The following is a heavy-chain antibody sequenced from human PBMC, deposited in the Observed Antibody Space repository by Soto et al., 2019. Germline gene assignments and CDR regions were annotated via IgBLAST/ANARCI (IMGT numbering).Heavy chain of an antibody. Sequence: QVQLVQSGGEVKKPGASVKVSCQASGYTFSDYAISWVRQAPGQGLEWMGWISASTRNTDQAQNFQGRVIMTLDTSTNTAYMELRSPRSDDTAVYYCVRCYCSVRSCYACWHFDLWGRGTLVTVSS. V-gene: IGHV1-18*01. CDR2: ISASTRNT. CDR3: VRCYCSVRSCYACWHFDL. CDR1: GYTFSDYA. D-gene: IGHD2-15*01. J-gene: IGHJ2*01.